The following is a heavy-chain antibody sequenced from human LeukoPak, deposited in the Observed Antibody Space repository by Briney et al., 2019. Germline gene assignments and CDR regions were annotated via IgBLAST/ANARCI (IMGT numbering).Heavy chain of an antibody. Sequence: PGGSLRLSCVASGFTFSDYWMTWVRQAPGKGLEWVANVGRDGSEKNYVDSVKGRFTISRDNTKKSLYLEMNSLRVEDTALYYCAKVGAWELQRVFENWGQGTLVTVSS. CDR2: VGRDGSEK. V-gene: IGHV3-7*01. D-gene: IGHD1-26*01. CDR1: GFTFSDYW. J-gene: IGHJ4*02. CDR3: AKVGAWELQRVFEN.